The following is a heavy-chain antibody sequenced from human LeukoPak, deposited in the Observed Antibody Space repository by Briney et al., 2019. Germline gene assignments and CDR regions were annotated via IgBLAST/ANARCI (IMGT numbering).Heavy chain of an antibody. CDR3: ARGLGSFGELLYGGLDY. J-gene: IGHJ4*02. D-gene: IGHD3-10*01. V-gene: IGHV4-38-2*02. Sequence: SETLSLTCTVSGYSISSGYYWGWIRQPPGKGLEWIGSIYHSGSTYYNPSLKSRVTISVDTSKNQFSLKLSSVTAADTAVYYCARGLGSFGELLYGGLDYWGQGTLVTVSS. CDR1: GYSISSGYY. CDR2: IYHSGST.